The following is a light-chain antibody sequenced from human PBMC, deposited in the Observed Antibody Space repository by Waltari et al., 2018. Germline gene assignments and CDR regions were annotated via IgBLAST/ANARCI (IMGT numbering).Light chain of an antibody. CDR2: ADD. J-gene: IGLJ2*01. Sequence: QSVLTQTPSVSEAPRQRVTITCSGSRSNIGNNAVNWYQQVPGKAPQHLVFADDLLPSGVSDRFSGSKSGTSASLAISGLRSEDEGVYFCAAWDDSLKGVLFGGVTKLTVL. CDR1: RSNIGNNA. V-gene: IGLV1-36*01. CDR3: AAWDDSLKGVL.